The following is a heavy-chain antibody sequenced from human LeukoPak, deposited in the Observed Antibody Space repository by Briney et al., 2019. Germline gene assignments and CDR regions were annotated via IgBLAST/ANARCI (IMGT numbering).Heavy chain of an antibody. Sequence: SGPTLVNPPQTLTLTCTSSGFSLGTRGMGVRWIRQPPGKALEWLSGIDWDDDKFYSTAIKTRRTISKDTSKNQVVLTMTNMDPVDTATYYCARSPTKYCSGGSCYGAFDYWGQGTLVTVSS. V-gene: IGHV2-70*04. J-gene: IGHJ4*02. CDR2: IDWDDDK. CDR1: GFSLGTRGMG. D-gene: IGHD2-15*01. CDR3: ARSPTKYCSGGSCYGAFDY.